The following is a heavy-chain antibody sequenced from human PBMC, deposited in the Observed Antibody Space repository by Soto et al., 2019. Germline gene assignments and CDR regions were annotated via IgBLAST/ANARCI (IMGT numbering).Heavy chain of an antibody. D-gene: IGHD4-4*01. CDR2: ISYDGSNK. CDR3: ARDNLPFRDYSNYGSVYDNWFDP. Sequence: AGGSLRLSCAASGFTFSSYAMHWVRQAPGKGLEWVAVISYDGSNKYYADSVKGRFTISRDNSKNTLYLQMNSLRAEDTAVYYCARDNLPFRDYSNYGSVYDNWFDPWGQGTLVTVSS. J-gene: IGHJ5*02. CDR1: GFTFSSYA. V-gene: IGHV3-30-3*01.